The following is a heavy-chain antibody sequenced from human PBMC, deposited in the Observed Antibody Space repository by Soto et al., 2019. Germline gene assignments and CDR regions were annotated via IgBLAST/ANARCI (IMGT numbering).Heavy chain of an antibody. CDR2: INQDGSEN. CDR3: ARELMVGPAEYFQH. Sequence: GGSLRLSCAVSGFTFSSYWMSWVRQTPGKGLEWVANINQDGSENYYVDAVKGRFTISRDNAKNSLYLQMDSLRAEDTAVYYCARELMVGPAEYFQHWGQGTLVTVSS. J-gene: IGHJ1*01. V-gene: IGHV3-7*01. D-gene: IGHD2-8*01. CDR1: GFTFSSYW.